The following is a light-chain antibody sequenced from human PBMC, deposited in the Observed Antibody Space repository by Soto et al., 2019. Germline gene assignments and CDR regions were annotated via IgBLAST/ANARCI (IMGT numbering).Light chain of an antibody. CDR1: QSVTTK. CDR2: NAS. CDR3: HQYNHWLTWT. J-gene: IGKJ1*01. Sequence: ILIKKSPAILYLSPGETATLSCRASQSVTTKLAWYQQRPGQTPRLLIYNASTRANAVPARFSGGGSVTEFSLTISSLQSDDFAVYDCHQYNHWLTWTFGQGTQVDIK. V-gene: IGKV3-15*01.